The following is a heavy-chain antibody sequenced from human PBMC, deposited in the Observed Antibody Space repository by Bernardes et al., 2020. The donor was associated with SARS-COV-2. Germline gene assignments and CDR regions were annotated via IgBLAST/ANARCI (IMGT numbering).Heavy chain of an antibody. CDR1: GDSVSSNSAA. D-gene: IGHD2-2*01. CDR2: TYYRSKWYN. J-gene: IGHJ6*02. Sequence: LSLTCAISGDSVSSNSAAWNWIRQSPSRGLEWLGTTYYRSKWYNDYAVSVKSRIIINPDTSKNQFSLQLKSVTPEDTAVYYCARTPIVVVPGILCLGPWGYRYNGLDFWGQGTTVTVSS. CDR3: ARTPIVVVPGILCLGPWGYRYNGLDF. V-gene: IGHV6-1*01.